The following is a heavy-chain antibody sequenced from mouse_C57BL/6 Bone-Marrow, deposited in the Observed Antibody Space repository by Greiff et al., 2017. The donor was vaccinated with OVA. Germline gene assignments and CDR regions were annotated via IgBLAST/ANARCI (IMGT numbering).Heavy chain of an antibody. CDR3: AAVVASYYAMDY. V-gene: IGHV1-69*01. J-gene: IGHJ4*01. D-gene: IGHD1-1*01. Sequence: VQLQQPGAELVMPGASVKLSCKASGYTFTSYWMHWVKQRPGQGLEWIGEIDPCDSYTNYNQKFKGKSTLTVDKSSSTAYMQLSSLTSEDSAVYYCAAVVASYYAMDYWGQGTSVTVSS. CDR1: GYTFTSYW. CDR2: IDPCDSYT.